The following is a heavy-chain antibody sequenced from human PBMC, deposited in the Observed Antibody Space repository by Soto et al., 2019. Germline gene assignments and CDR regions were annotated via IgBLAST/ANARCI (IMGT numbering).Heavy chain of an antibody. Sequence: EVQLVESGGGLVQPGGSLRLSCAASGFTFSSYWMHWVRQAPGKGLVWVSRVNSDGSSTSYADSVRGRFTISRDNAKTTLYLQMNSLRAEDTAVYYCAREYYYGSGTLKYWGQGTLFTGSS. V-gene: IGHV3-74*01. J-gene: IGHJ4*02. CDR2: VNSDGSST. D-gene: IGHD3-10*01. CDR1: GFTFSSYW. CDR3: AREYYYGSGTLKY.